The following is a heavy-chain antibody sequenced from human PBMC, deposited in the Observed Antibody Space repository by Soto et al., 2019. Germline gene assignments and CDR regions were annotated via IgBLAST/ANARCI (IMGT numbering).Heavy chain of an antibody. CDR2: IYYSGST. Sequence: QVQLQEAGPGLVKPSQTLSLTCTVSGGSISSGCYYWSWIRQHPGKGLEWIGYIYYSGSTYYNPSLKSRVTISVATSKNQCSLKLSSVTAADTAVYYCARDLQARAFDIWGQGTMVTVSS. J-gene: IGHJ3*02. CDR3: ARDLQARAFDI. V-gene: IGHV4-31*03. D-gene: IGHD6-6*01. CDR1: GGSISSGCYY.